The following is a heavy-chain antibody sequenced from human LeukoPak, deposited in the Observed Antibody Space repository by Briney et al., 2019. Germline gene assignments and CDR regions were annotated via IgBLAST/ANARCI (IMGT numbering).Heavy chain of an antibody. CDR3: ARQGSSGGFY. CDR1: GGSISSSSYY. D-gene: IGHD6-19*01. V-gene: IGHV4-39*01. Sequence: SETLPLTCTVSGGSISSSSYYWGWIRQPPGTGLEWIGSIYYSGSTYYNPSLKSRVTISVDTSKNQFSLKLSSVTAADTAVYYCARQGSSGGFYWGQGTLVTVPS. J-gene: IGHJ4*02. CDR2: IYYSGST.